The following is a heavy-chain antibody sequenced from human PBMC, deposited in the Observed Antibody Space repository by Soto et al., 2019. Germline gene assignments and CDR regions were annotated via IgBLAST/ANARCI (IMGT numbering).Heavy chain of an antibody. D-gene: IGHD3-9*01. J-gene: IGHJ4*02. CDR1: GGSISSGSFY. CDR3: ERTTFYDIFTAYYSLFDY. V-gene: IGHV4-31*03. CDR2: ISDSGSS. Sequence: QVQLQESGPGLVKPSQTLTLTCTVSGGSISSGSFYWSWIRQHPGKGLEWIGHISDSGSSYYNPYLESRVTISVDTSNNQFSLKLSAVTAADTAVYFCERTTFYDIFTAYYSLFDYWGQGTLVTVSS.